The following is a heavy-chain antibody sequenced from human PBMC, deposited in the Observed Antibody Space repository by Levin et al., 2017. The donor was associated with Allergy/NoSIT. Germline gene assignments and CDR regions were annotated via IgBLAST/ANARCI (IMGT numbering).Heavy chain of an antibody. CDR2: ISYDGSNK. J-gene: IGHJ3*02. CDR1: GFTFSSYA. CDR3: ARDMIHISPQRGYSGHTTLAGAFDI. D-gene: IGHD5-12*01. Sequence: PGGSLRLSCAASGFTFSSYAMHWVRQAPGKGLEWVAVISYDGSNKYYADSVKGRFTISRDNSKNTLYLQMNSLRAEDTAVYYCARDMIHISPQRGYSGHTTLAGAFDIWGQGTMVTVSS. V-gene: IGHV3-30-3*01.